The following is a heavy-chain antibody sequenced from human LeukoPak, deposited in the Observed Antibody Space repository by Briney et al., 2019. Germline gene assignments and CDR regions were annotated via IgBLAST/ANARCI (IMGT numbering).Heavy chain of an antibody. CDR2: INHSGST. CDR3: ATIGFWSGPIPTYYMDV. J-gene: IGHJ6*03. D-gene: IGHD3-3*01. CDR1: GGSFSGYN. Sequence: PSETLSLTCAVSGGSFSGYNWSWIRQPPGKGLEWIGEINHSGSTNYNPSLKSRVTISVDTSKNQFSLKLSSVTAADTAVYYCATIGFWSGPIPTYYMDVWGKGTTVTVSS. V-gene: IGHV4-34*01.